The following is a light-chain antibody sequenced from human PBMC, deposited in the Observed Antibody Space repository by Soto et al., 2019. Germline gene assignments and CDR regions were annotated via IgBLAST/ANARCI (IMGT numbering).Light chain of an antibody. CDR3: SSYAGSNNFF. J-gene: IGLJ1*01. CDR1: SSDVGGYNY. V-gene: IGLV2-8*01. CDR2: EVS. Sequence: QSVLTQPPSASGSPGQSVTISCTGTSSDVGGYNYVSWYQQHPGKAPKFMIYEVSKRPSGVPDRFSGSKSGNTASLSVSGLQAEDEADYYCSSYAGSNNFFFRTGTKVTVL.